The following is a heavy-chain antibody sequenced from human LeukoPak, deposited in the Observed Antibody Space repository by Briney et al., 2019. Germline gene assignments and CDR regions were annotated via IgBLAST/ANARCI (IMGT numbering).Heavy chain of an antibody. D-gene: IGHD2-2*01. CDR2: ISSSSSTI. CDR3: ARDSVYCSSTSCYGYYYGMDV. Sequence: PGGSLRLSCAASGFTFSSYSMNWVRQAPGKGLEWVSYISSSSSTIYYADSVKGRFTISRDNAKNSLYLQMNSLRAEDTAVCYCARDSVYCSSTSCYGYYYGMDVWGQGTTVTVSS. CDR1: GFTFSSYS. V-gene: IGHV3-48*01. J-gene: IGHJ6*02.